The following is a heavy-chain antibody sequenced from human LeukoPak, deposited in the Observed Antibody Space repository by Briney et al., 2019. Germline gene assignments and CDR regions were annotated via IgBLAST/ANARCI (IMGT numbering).Heavy chain of an antibody. D-gene: IGHD4-17*01. V-gene: IGHV3-7*01. CDR3: ARDIGYGDYDY. J-gene: IGHJ4*02. CDR2: IKEDRSQK. CDR1: GFTFSRFW. Sequence: GGSLRLSCAASGFTFSRFWMSWVRQAPGKGLEWVANIKEDRSQKYYVDSVKGRFTISRDNAKNSLYLQMNSLRAEDTSVYYCARDIGYGDYDYWGQGTLVTVSS.